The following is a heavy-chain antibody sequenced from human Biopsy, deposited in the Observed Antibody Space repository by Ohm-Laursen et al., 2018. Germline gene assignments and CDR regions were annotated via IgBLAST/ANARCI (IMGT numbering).Heavy chain of an antibody. CDR3: ARDSTINTVTTADY. V-gene: IGHV3-30*12. Sequence: SLRLSCSASGFIFSSYGIHWVRQAPGKGLDWVAVIYAGATTYYPDSVQGRFTISRDNSKNTVYLQMNSLRAEDTAIYYCARDSTINTVTTADYWGQGTLVTVSS. J-gene: IGHJ4*02. D-gene: IGHD4-11*01. CDR2: IYAGATT. CDR1: GFIFSSYG.